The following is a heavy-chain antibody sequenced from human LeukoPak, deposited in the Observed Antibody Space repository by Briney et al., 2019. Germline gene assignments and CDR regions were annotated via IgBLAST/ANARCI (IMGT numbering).Heavy chain of an antibody. CDR3: ARTLRGQNYYGYLDY. Sequence: SETLSLTCTVSSGSISSDYWSWIRQPPGKGLEWIGYISYSGSANYNPSLKTRVTISIDKSKNQFSLKMTSVTAADTAVYYCARTLRGQNYYGYLDYWGQGALVTVSS. D-gene: IGHD4-17*01. CDR2: ISYSGSA. J-gene: IGHJ4*02. V-gene: IGHV4-59*01. CDR1: SGSISSDY.